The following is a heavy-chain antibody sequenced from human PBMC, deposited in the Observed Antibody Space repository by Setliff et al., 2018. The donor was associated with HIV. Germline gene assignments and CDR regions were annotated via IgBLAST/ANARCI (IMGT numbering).Heavy chain of an antibody. Sequence: PGGSLRLSCAASGFTFEDYGMSWVRQVPGKGLEWVSGISWSGGGTGYAASVKGRFTISRDDAKNSLYLQMSSLRVEDTALYFCAGSFPYYYESGGVYAMDVWGLGTTVTVSS. D-gene: IGHD3-22*01. CDR2: ISWSGGGT. CDR3: AGSFPYYYESGGVYAMDV. CDR1: GFTFEDYG. J-gene: IGHJ6*02. V-gene: IGHV3-20*04.